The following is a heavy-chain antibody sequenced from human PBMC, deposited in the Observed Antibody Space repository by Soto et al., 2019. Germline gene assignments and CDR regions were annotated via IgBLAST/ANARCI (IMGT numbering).Heavy chain of an antibody. D-gene: IGHD3-10*01. CDR2: IGTAGDP. V-gene: IGHV3-13*05. CDR1: GFTFSSYD. CDR3: AKGLRFGEWLPSFDY. J-gene: IGHJ4*02. Sequence: EVQLVESGGGLVQPGGSLRLSCAASGFTFSSYDMHWVRQATGKGLEWVSAIGTAGDPYYPGSVKGRFTISRENAKNSLYLQMNSLRAEDTAVYYCAKGLRFGEWLPSFDYWGQGTLVTVSS.